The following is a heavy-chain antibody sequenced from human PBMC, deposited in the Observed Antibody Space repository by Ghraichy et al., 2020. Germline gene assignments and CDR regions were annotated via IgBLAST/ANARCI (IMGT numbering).Heavy chain of an antibody. CDR3: ARGYSYGDPTFDY. CDR1: GGTFSSYA. J-gene: IGHJ4*02. V-gene: IGHV1-69*04. Sequence: SVKVSCKASGGTFSSYAISWVRQAPGQGLEWMGRIIPILGIANYAQKFQGRVTITADKSTSTAYMELSSLRSEDTAVYYCARGYSYGDPTFDYWGQGTLVTVSS. D-gene: IGHD5-18*01. CDR2: IIPILGIA.